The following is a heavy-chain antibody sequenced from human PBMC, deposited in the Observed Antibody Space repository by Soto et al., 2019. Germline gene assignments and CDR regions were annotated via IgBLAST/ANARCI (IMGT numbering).Heavy chain of an antibody. CDR2: INHSGST. CDR1: GGSFSGYY. V-gene: IGHV4-34*01. J-gene: IGHJ6*02. Sequence: PSETLSLTCAVYGGSFSGYYWSRIRQPPGKGLEWIGEINHSGSTNYNPSLKSRVTISVDTSKNQFSLKLSSVTAADTAVYYCARGHKLLFPPRYYYGMDVWGQGTTVTVSS. D-gene: IGHD2-2*01. CDR3: ARGHKLLFPPRYYYGMDV.